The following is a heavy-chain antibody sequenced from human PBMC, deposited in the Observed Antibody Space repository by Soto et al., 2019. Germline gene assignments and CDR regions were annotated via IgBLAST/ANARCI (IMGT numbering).Heavy chain of an antibody. CDR2: ISAYNGNT. CDR3: ARVRITMVRGGSHYGMDV. CDR1: GYTFTSYG. Sequence: ASVKVSCKASGYTFTSYGISWVRQAPGQGLEWMGWISAYNGNTNYAQKLQGRVTMTTDTSTSTAYMELRSLRSDDTAVYYCARVRITMVRGGSHYGMDVWGQGTTVTVS. V-gene: IGHV1-18*01. D-gene: IGHD3-10*01. J-gene: IGHJ6*02.